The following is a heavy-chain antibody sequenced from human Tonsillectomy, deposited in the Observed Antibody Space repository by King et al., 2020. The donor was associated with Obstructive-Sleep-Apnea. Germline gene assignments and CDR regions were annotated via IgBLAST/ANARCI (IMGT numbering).Heavy chain of an antibody. CDR2: IIPILGAT. Sequence: QLVQSGAEVKKPGSSVRVSCKASGGTLRTYPITWVRQAPGQGLEWMGGIIPILGATNYAQKFQGRLTITADESTNTTYMELSSLRFEDTAVYYCARDAPLYLDYWGRGTLVTVSS. J-gene: IGHJ4*02. CDR3: ARDAPLYLDY. CDR1: GGTLRTYP. V-gene: IGHV1-69*01.